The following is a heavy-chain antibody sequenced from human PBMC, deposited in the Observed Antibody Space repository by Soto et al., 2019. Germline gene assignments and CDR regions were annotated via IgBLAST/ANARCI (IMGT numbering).Heavy chain of an antibody. CDR1: GYSFTSYW. V-gene: IGHV5-51*01. CDR3: ARLPPDYGDYVDYFDY. CDR2: IYPGDSDT. D-gene: IGHD4-17*01. Sequence: PGESLKISCKGSGYSFTSYWIGWVRQMPGKGLEWMGIIYPGDSDTRYSPSFQGQVTISADKSISTAYLQWSSLKASDTAMYYCARLPPDYGDYVDYFDYWGQGTLVTVSS. J-gene: IGHJ4*02.